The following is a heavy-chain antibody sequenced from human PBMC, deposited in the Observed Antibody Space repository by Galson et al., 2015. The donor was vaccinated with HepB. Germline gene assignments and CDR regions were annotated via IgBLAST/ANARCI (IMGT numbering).Heavy chain of an antibody. Sequence: SLRLSCAASGFTFSTYSMNWVRQAPGKGLEWVSYISSSSDTMYYADSVKGRFTISRDNAKNSLFLQMNSLRDDDAAVYYCARGGLLWTAPGTRLGHWGQGTLVTVSS. CDR2: ISSSSDTM. CDR1: GFTFSTYS. V-gene: IGHV3-48*02. D-gene: IGHD6-13*01. J-gene: IGHJ5*02. CDR3: ARGGLLWTAPGTRLGH.